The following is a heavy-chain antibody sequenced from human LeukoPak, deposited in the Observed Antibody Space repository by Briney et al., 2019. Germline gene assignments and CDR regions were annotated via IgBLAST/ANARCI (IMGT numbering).Heavy chain of an antibody. Sequence: GGSLRLSCAASGFTFSSYAMSWVRQAPGKGLEWVSAISGSGGSTYYADSVKGRFTISRDNSKNTLYLQMNSLRAEDTAVYYCARAYCSGGSCSQNENWFDPWGQGTLVTVSS. V-gene: IGHV3-23*01. CDR3: ARAYCSGGSCSQNENWFDP. J-gene: IGHJ5*02. D-gene: IGHD2-15*01. CDR2: ISGSGGST. CDR1: GFTFSSYA.